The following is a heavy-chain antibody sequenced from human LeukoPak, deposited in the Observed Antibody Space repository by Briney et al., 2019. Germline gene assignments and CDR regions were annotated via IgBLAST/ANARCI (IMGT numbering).Heavy chain of an antibody. D-gene: IGHD3-3*01. V-gene: IGHV4-59*11. CDR2: IYYSGST. J-gene: IGHJ6*03. CDR1: GGPISSHY. Sequence: SETLSLTCTVSGGPISSHYWSWIRQPPGKGLEWIGYIYYSGSTNYNPSLKSRVTISVDTSKNQFSLKLSSVTAADTAVYYCARGVGGGSDYDCWSGYYYYYYYMDVWGKGTTVTVSS. CDR3: ARGVGGGSDYDCWSGYYYYYYYMDV.